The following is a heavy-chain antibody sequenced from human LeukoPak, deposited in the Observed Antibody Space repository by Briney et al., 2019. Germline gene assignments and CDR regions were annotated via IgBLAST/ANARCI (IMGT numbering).Heavy chain of an antibody. CDR3: ARAFCTNGVCFIFDS. CDR2: IHPSSGNT. V-gene: IGHV1-46*01. J-gene: IGHJ4*02. D-gene: IGHD2-8*01. CDR1: GCTFTNYY. Sequence: ASVKVSCKASGCTFTNYYIHWVRQAPGQGLEWMGIIHPSSGNTEPHAQKFQGRVTLTRDTSTSTVYMELSSLRPEDTAIYYCARAFCTNGVCFIFDSWGQGTLVTVSS.